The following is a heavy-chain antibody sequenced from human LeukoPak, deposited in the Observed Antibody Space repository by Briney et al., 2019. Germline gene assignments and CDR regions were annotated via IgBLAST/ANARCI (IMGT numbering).Heavy chain of an antibody. Sequence: PGGSLRLSCATSGFTFSSYGMHWVRQAPGKGLQWVVFIRHDGSNKYYADSVKGRFTISRDNSKNTLYLQMNSLRAEDTAVYYCARGPSRKVHFDYWGQGTLVTVSS. D-gene: IGHD2-2*01. CDR1: GFTFSSYG. J-gene: IGHJ4*02. V-gene: IGHV3-30*02. CDR2: IRHDGSNK. CDR3: ARGPSRKVHFDY.